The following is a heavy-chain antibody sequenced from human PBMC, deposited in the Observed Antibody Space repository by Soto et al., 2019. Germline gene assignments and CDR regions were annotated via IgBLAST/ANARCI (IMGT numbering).Heavy chain of an antibody. V-gene: IGHV3-7*04. J-gene: IGHJ2*01. CDR1: GLTFSTYW. Sequence: EVQLVEAGGGLVQPGGSPRLSCAASGLTFSTYWMTWVRQPPGKGLEWVATIKQDGSEKYYVDYVKGRFTISRDNAKNSLYLQMNSLRAEDTALYYCARASSAYWYFDLWGRGTLVTVSS. CDR3: ARASSAYWYFDL. CDR2: IKQDGSEK.